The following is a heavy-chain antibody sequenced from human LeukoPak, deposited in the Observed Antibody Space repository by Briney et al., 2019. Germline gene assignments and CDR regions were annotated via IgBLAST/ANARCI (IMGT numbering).Heavy chain of an antibody. V-gene: IGHV4-34*12. CDR1: GGSFSGYY. CDR3: ARAVVVRNRRYYYYYYMDV. CDR2: IIHSGSS. Sequence: SETLSLTCAVYGGSFSGYYWSWIRQPPGKGLEWIGEIIHSGSSNYNPSLKSRVTISVDTSKNQFSLKLSSVTAADTAVYYCARAVVVRNRRYYYYYYMDVWGKGTTVIVSS. J-gene: IGHJ6*03. D-gene: IGHD2-15*01.